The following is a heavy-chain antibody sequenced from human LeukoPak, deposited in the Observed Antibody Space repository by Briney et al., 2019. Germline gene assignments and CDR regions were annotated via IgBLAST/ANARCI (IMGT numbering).Heavy chain of an antibody. CDR3: ARTTPSWFDP. CDR2: IYHSGST. D-gene: IGHD1-14*01. CDR1: GGSISSGGYS. V-gene: IGHV4-30-2*01. J-gene: IGHJ5*02. Sequence: SETLSLTRAVSGGSISSGGYSWSWIRQPPGKGLEWIGYIYHSGSTYYNPSLKSRVTISVDRSKNQFSLKLSSVTAADTAVYYCARTTPSWFDPWGQGTLVTVSS.